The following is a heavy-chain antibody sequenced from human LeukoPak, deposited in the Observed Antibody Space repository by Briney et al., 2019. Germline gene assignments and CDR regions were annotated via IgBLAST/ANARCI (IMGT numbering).Heavy chain of an antibody. Sequence: PSETLSLTCAVSGYSISSGYYWGWIRQPPGKGLEWIGSIYHSGSTYYNPSLKSRVTISVDTSKHQFSLKLSSVTAADTAVYYCARHPLAVAGHFDYWGQGTLVTVSS. D-gene: IGHD6-19*01. V-gene: IGHV4-38-2*01. CDR3: ARHPLAVAGHFDY. CDR1: GYSISSGYY. CDR2: IYHSGST. J-gene: IGHJ4*02.